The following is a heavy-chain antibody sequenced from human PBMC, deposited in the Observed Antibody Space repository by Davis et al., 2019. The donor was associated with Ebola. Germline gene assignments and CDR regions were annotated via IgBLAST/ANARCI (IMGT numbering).Heavy chain of an antibody. CDR3: AKDGNINDKNGCDYYDS. D-gene: IGHD3-22*01. CDR2: IKQDGSEK. V-gene: IGHV3-7*01. Sequence: GGSLRLSCAASGFTFSSYWMSWVRQAPGKGLEWVANIKQDGSEKYYVDSVKGRFTISRDNAKNSLYLQMNSLRAEDTAAYYCAKDGNINDKNGCDYYDSWGQGTLVTVSS. J-gene: IGHJ4*02. CDR1: GFTFSSYW.